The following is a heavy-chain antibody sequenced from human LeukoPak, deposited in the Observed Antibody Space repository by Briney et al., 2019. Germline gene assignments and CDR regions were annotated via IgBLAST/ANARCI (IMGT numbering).Heavy chain of an antibody. Sequence: GGSLRLSCAASGLTFSGYDMHWVRQAPGKGLEWVAVISYDGSNKYYADSVKGRFTISRDNSKNTLYLQMNSLRAEDTAVYYCARLYCSGGSCYSGYYYYYGMDVWGQGTTVTVSS. J-gene: IGHJ6*02. D-gene: IGHD2-15*01. CDR2: ISYDGSNK. V-gene: IGHV3-30-3*01. CDR3: ARLYCSGGSCYSGYYYYYGMDV. CDR1: GLTFSGYD.